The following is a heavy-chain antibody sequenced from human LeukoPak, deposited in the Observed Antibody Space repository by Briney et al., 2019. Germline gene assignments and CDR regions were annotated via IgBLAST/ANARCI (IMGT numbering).Heavy chain of an antibody. D-gene: IGHD3-10*01. CDR3: ARASGSGSYSPGY. CDR1: GFTFSSYS. Sequence: GGSLRLSCAASGFTFSSYSMNWVRQAPGKGLEWVSSISSSSSYIYYADSVEGRFTISRDNAKNSLYLQMNSLRAEDTAVYYCARASGSGSYSPGYWGQGTLVTVSS. J-gene: IGHJ4*02. V-gene: IGHV3-21*01. CDR2: ISSSSSYI.